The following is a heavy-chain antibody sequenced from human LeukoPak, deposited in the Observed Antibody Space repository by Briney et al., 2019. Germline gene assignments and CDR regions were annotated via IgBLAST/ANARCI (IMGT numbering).Heavy chain of an antibody. Sequence: ASVKVSCKASGYTFTSYGISWVRQAPGQGREWMGWISAYNGNTNYAQKLQGRVTMTTDTSTSTAYMELRSLRSDDTAVYYCARDPRGSYRESWFDPWGQGTLVTVSS. CDR2: ISAYNGNT. J-gene: IGHJ5*02. D-gene: IGHD3-16*02. V-gene: IGHV1-18*04. CDR1: GYTFTSYG. CDR3: ARDPRGSYRESWFDP.